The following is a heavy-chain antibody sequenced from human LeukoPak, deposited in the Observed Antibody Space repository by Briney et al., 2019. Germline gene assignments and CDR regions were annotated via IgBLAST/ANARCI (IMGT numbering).Heavy chain of an antibody. CDR3: AKDRYSSGWYLGYFDY. V-gene: IGHV3-30*18. CDR2: ISYDGSNK. D-gene: IGHD6-19*01. J-gene: IGHJ4*02. CDR1: GFTFSSYD. Sequence: GGSLRLSCAASGFTFSSYDMHWARQAPRKGLEWVAVISYDGSNKYYADSVKGRFTISRDNSKNTLYLQMNSLRAEDTAVYYCAKDRYSSGWYLGYFDYWGQGTLVTVSS.